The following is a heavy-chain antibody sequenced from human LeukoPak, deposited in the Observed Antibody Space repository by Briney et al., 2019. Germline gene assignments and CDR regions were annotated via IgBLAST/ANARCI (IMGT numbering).Heavy chain of an antibody. V-gene: IGHV3-33*01. CDR3: ARDTSYYSSSSTGFDY. Sequence: PGGSLRLSCAASGFTFSSYGMHWVRQAPGKGLEWVAVIWYDGSNKYYADSVKGRFTISRDNSKNTLYLQMNSLRAEDTAVYYCARDTSYYSSSSTGFDYWGQGTLVTVSS. CDR2: IWYDGSNK. J-gene: IGHJ4*02. D-gene: IGHD6-6*01. CDR1: GFTFSSYG.